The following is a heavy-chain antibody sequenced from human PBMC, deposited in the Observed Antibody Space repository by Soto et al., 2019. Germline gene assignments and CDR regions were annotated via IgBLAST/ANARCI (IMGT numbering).Heavy chain of an antibody. D-gene: IGHD5-18*01. V-gene: IGHV4-59*01. CDR3: ARHRYSYGVYYFDY. CDR2: IHYSGST. CDR1: GGSISSYY. Sequence: SETLSLTCTVSGGSISSYYWSWIRQPPGKGLEWIGYIHYSGSTNYNPSLKSRVTISVDTSKNQFSLKLSSVTAADTAVYYCARHRYSYGVYYFDYWGQGTLVTSPQ. J-gene: IGHJ4*02.